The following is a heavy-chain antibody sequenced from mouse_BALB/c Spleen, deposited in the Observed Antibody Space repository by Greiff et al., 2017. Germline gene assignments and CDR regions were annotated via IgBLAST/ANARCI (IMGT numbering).Heavy chain of an antibody. Sequence: LMESGPELVKPGASVKISCKASGYTFTDYYINWVKQKPGQGLEWIGWIYPGSGNTKYNEKFKGKATLTVDTSSSTAYMQLSSLTSEDTAVYFCARSRAVGSLYAMDYWGQGTSVTVSS. V-gene: IGHV1-84*02. CDR2: IYPGSGNT. D-gene: IGHD3-3*01. J-gene: IGHJ4*01. CDR3: ARSRAVGSLYAMDY. CDR1: GYTFTDYY.